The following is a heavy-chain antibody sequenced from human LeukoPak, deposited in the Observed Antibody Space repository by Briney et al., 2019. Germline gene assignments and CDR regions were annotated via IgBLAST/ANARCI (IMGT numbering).Heavy chain of an antibody. V-gene: IGHV4-39*01. CDR1: GGSIIRSNYY. D-gene: IGHD1-26*01. CDR2: IYYSGST. CDR3: ASTYSGSYYGAFDI. J-gene: IGHJ3*02. Sequence: PSETLSLTCIVSGGSIIRSNYYWGWIRQPPGKGLEWIGSIYYSGSTYYNPSLKSRVTISVDTSKNQFSLKLSSVTAADTAVYYCASTYSGSYYGAFDIWGQGTMVTVSS.